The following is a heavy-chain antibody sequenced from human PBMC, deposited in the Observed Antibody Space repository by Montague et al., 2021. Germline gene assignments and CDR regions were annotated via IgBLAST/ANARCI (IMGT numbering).Heavy chain of an antibody. J-gene: IGHJ3*02. CDR1: GFTFSSYA. Sequence: SLRLSWAASGFTFSSYAMHWVRQAPGKGLEWVAVVSYDGTNKYYADSVKGRFTISRDNSKNTLYLQMNSLRAEDTAVYYCARGGFRITMIVVLSDAFDIWGQGTMVTVSS. V-gene: IGHV3-30*04. D-gene: IGHD3-22*01. CDR2: VSYDGTNK. CDR3: ARGGFRITMIVVLSDAFDI.